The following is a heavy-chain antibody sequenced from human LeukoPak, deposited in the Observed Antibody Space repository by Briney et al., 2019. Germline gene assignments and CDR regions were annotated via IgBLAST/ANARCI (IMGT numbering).Heavy chain of an antibody. CDR1: GGSFSGYY. D-gene: IGHD6-13*01. CDR3: ARLNPLYSSSPFDY. V-gene: IGHV4-34*01. CDR2: INHSGST. J-gene: IGHJ4*02. Sequence: PSETLSLTCAVYGGSFSGYYWSWIRQPPGKGLEWIGEINHSGSTNYNPSLKSRVTISVDTSKNQFSLKLSSVTAAGTAVYYCARLNPLYSSSPFDYWGQGTLVTVSS.